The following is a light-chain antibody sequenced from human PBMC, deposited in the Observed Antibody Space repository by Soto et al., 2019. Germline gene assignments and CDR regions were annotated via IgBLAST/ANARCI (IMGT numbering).Light chain of an antibody. V-gene: IGLV2-14*01. CDR1: SSDVGGYNY. J-gene: IGLJ1*01. CDR2: DVS. CDR3: SSYTGSTTHYV. Sequence: QSALTQPASVSGSPGQSITISCTGTSSDVGGYNYVSWYQQHPGKAPKLMIYDVSNRPSGVSNRFSGSKSGNTASLTISGRQAEDEADYYCSSYTGSTTHYVFGTGTKLTVL.